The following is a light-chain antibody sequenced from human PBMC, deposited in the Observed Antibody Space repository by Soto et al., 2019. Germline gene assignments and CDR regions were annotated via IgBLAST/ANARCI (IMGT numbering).Light chain of an antibody. CDR2: RAS. CDR3: HQHGGSPET. CDR1: QSVNNNY. J-gene: IGKJ1*01. V-gene: IGKV3-20*01. Sequence: EVVMTQSPATLSVSPGERATLSCGASQSVNNNYVAWYQQKPGQAPRLLIFRASNKATGIPDRFSGSGSGTEFILTISGLEPEASGIYHCHQHGGSPETLGQGTKVDLK.